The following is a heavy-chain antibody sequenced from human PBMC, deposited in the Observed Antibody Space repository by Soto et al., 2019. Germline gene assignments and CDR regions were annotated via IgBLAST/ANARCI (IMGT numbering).Heavy chain of an antibody. CDR1: GFTFSSYA. J-gene: IGHJ4*02. Sequence: GGSLRLSCAASGFTFSSYAMSWVRQAPGKGLEWVSAISGSGGSTYYADSVKGRFTISRDNSKNTPYLQMNSLRAEDTAVYYCAKVPRGGFKDIIDYWGQGTLVTVSS. CDR3: AKVPRGGFKDIIDY. CDR2: ISGSGGST. V-gene: IGHV3-23*01. D-gene: IGHD2-15*01.